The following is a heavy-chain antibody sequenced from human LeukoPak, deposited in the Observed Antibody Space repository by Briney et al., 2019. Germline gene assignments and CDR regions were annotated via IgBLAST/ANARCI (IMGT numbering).Heavy chain of an antibody. J-gene: IGHJ6*02. Sequence: GGSLRLSCAASGFTFSSYWMSWVRQAPGKGLEGVANIKQDGSEKYYVDSVKGRFTISRDNAKNSLYLQMNSLRAEDTAVYYCAREGQYVLRFLEWFPTYYYYGMDVWGQGTTVTVSS. CDR3: AREGQYVLRFLEWFPTYYYYGMDV. CDR2: IKQDGSEK. D-gene: IGHD3-3*01. V-gene: IGHV3-7*03. CDR1: GFTFSSYW.